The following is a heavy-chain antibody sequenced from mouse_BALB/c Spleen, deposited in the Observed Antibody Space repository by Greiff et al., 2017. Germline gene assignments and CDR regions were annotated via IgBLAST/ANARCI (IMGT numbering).Heavy chain of an antibody. CDR1: GYTFTSYW. V-gene: IGHV1-5*01. CDR3: TREGHLAGFDY. CDR2: IYPGNSDT. D-gene: IGHD6-1*01. Sequence: VQLQQSGTVLARPGASVKMSCKASGYTFTSYWMHWVKQRPGQGLEWIGAIYPGNSDTSYNQKFKGKAKLTAVTSTSTAYMELSSLTNEDSAVYYCTREGHLAGFDYWGQGTTLTVSS. J-gene: IGHJ2*01.